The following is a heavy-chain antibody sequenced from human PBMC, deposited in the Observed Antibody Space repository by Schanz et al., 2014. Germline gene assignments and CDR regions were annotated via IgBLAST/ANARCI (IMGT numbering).Heavy chain of an antibody. CDR3: ARDKGGYYPFDY. CDR1: GFTFGNFF. CDR2: IKQDGIEK. Sequence: EVQLVESGGGLVQPGGSLRLSCAASGFTFGNFFMSWVRQAPGKGLEWVANIKQDGIEKYYVDSVKGRFTISRDNAKNSLYLQMNSLTADDTAVYYCARDKGGYYPFDYWGRGNLVTVSS. J-gene: IGHJ4*02. D-gene: IGHD3-3*01. V-gene: IGHV3-7*01.